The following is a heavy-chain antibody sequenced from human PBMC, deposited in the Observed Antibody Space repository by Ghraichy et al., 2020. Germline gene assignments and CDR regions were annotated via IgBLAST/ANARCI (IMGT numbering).Heavy chain of an antibody. Sequence: SETLSLTCTVSGGSISSYYWSWIRQPPGKGLEWIGYIYYSGSTNYNPSLKSRVTISVDTSKNQFSLKLSSVTAADTAVYYCARKRASLPPFFDCWGQGTLVTVSS. CDR3: ARKRASLPPFFDC. J-gene: IGHJ4*02. V-gene: IGHV4-59*01. CDR2: IYYSGST. CDR1: GGSISSYY.